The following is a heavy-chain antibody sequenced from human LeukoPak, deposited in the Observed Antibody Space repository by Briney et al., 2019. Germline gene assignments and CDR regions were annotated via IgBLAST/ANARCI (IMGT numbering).Heavy chain of an antibody. J-gene: IGHJ5*01. D-gene: IGHD2-15*01. CDR3: ASGRFCNGGSCYDS. CDR1: GYSFTSYW. CDR2: ILPADSDT. Sequence: GESLQISCKGSGYSFTSYWIGWGRQMPGKGVEWMGIILPADSDTRYSPSFQGQVTISANKSISTAYVRWSTLKASDTAIYYCASGRFCNGGSCYDSWGQGTLVTVSS. V-gene: IGHV5-51*01.